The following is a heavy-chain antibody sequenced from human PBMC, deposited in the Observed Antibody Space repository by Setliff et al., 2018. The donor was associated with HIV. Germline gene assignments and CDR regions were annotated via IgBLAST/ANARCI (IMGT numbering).Heavy chain of an antibody. V-gene: IGHV3-15*01. Sequence: LRLSCAASGFTFSNAWMSWVRQAPGKGLEWVGRIKSKTDGGTTDYAAPVKGRFTISRDDSENTLYLQMNSLRTEDTAVYYCAKEGGWTVGEIFDYWGQGTLVTVSS. CDR3: AKEGGWTVGEIFDY. D-gene: IGHD2-15*01. CDR2: IKSKTDGGTT. J-gene: IGHJ4*02. CDR1: GFTFSNAW.